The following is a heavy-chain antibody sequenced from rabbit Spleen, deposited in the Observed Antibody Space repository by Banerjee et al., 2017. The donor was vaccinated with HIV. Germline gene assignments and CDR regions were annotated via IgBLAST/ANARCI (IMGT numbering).Heavy chain of an antibody. Sequence: QEQLVESGGGLVQPEGSLTLTCTASGFTLSSGYDMCWVRQAPGKGLEWIGCVYTGSSGGTYFATWAKGRFTISKTSSTTVTLQMTSLTAADTATYFCARDLVVAIGWNFNLWGQGTLVTVS. V-gene: IGHV1S45*01. CDR2: VYTGSSGGT. CDR3: ARDLVVAIGWNFNL. D-gene: IGHD3-3*01. J-gene: IGHJ4*01. CDR1: GFTLSSGYD.